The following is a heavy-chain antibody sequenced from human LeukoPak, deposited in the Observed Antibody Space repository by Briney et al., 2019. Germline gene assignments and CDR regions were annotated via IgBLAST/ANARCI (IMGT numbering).Heavy chain of an antibody. CDR2: IKQDGSEK. Sequence: PGGSLRLSCAASGFTFSSYWMSWVRQAPGKGLEWVANIKQDGSEKYYVDSVKGRFTISRDNSKNTLYLQMNSLRAEDTAVYYCAKVAVYYGSGIPDDYWGQGTLVTVSS. CDR3: AKVAVYYGSGIPDDY. J-gene: IGHJ4*02. D-gene: IGHD3-10*01. CDR1: GFTFSSYW. V-gene: IGHV3-7*02.